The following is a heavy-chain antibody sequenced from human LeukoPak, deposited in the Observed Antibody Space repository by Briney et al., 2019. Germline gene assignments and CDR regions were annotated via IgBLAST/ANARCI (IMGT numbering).Heavy chain of an antibody. V-gene: IGHV4-4*02. J-gene: IGHJ6*04. CDR3: ARDRKLGLLFRHYYGMDV. D-gene: IGHD3-3*01. Sequence: SGTLSLTCAVSGGSISSSNWCSWVRQPPGKGLEWFGEIYHSGSTNYSPSLKSRVTISVDKSKNQFSLKLSSVTAADTAVYYCARDRKLGLLFRHYYGMDVWGKGTTVTVSS. CDR2: IYHSGST. CDR1: GGSISSSNW.